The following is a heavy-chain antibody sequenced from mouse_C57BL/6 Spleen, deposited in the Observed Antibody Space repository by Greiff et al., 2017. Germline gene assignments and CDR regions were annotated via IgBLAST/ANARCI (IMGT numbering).Heavy chain of an antibody. CDR1: GYTFTSYW. D-gene: IGHD1-1*01. Sequence: QVHVKQPGAELVRPGSSVKLSCKASGYTFTSYWMDWVKQRPGQGLEWIGNIYPSDSETHYNQKFKDKATLTVDKSSSTAYMQLSSLTSEDSAVYYCARTTTVVAPFAYWGQGTLVTVSA. J-gene: IGHJ3*01. V-gene: IGHV1-61*01. CDR3: ARTTTVVAPFAY. CDR2: IYPSDSET.